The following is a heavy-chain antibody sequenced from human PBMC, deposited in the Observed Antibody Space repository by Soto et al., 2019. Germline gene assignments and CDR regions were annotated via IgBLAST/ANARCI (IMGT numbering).Heavy chain of an antibody. CDR2: IWYDGSNK. V-gene: IGHV3-33*01. CDR1: GFTFSSYG. D-gene: IGHD6-19*01. CDR3: ARDRVAVAGFYYYYGMDV. J-gene: IGHJ6*02. Sequence: RRLSCAASGFTFSSYGMHWVRQAPGKGLEWVAVIWYDGSNKYYADSVKGRFTISRDNSKNTLYLQMNSLGAEDTAVYYCARDRVAVAGFYYYYGMDVWGQGTTVTVSS.